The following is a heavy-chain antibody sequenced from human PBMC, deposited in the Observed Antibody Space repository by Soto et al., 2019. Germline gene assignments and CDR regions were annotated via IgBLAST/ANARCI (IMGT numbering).Heavy chain of an antibody. J-gene: IGHJ4*02. D-gene: IGHD1-26*01. CDR2: ISYDGSSK. Sequence: PGGSLRLSCAASGFTFSDYGMHWVRQAPGKGLEWLAVISYDGSSKYYADSVKGRFTISRDNSKNTLYLQMSSLRTEDTAVYSCAKDTSRVGSTRGHFDCWGQGNLVTVSS. CDR1: GFTFSDYG. V-gene: IGHV3-30*18. CDR3: AKDTSRVGSTRGHFDC.